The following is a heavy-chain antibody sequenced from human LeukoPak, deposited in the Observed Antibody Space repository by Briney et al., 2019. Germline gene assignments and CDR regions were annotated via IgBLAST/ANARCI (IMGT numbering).Heavy chain of an antibody. CDR2: MSWNSGSI. CDR1: GFTFDDYA. J-gene: IGHJ6*02. D-gene: IGHD2-2*01. V-gene: IGHV3-9*01. CDR3: AKDMSAATIPPYYYGMDV. Sequence: PGGSLRLSCAASGFTFDDYAMHWVRQAPGKGLEWVSGMSWNSGSIGYADSVKGRFTISRDNAKNSLYLRMNSLRAEDTALYYCAKDMSAATIPPYYYGMDVWGQGTTVTVSS.